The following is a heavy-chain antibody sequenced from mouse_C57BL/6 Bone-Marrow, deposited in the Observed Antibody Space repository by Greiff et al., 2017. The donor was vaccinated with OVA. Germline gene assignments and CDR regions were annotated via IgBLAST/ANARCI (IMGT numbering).Heavy chain of an antibody. V-gene: IGHV14-2*01. CDR2: IDPDDGDT. Sequence: VQLQQSGAELVKPGASVKLSCTASGFTFTAYYMHWVKQSPGQGLEWIGSIDPDDGDTKYDPKFQGKATITADKSSNTAYLQLSRLTAEDTAVYYCARYYDGSSLFAYWGQGTLVTVSA. D-gene: IGHD1-1*01. CDR1: GFTFTAYY. J-gene: IGHJ3*01. CDR3: ARYYDGSSLFAY.